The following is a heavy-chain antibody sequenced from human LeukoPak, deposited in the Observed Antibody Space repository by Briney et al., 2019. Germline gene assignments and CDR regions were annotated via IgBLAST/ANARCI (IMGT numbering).Heavy chain of an antibody. CDR2: IKEDGVEK. J-gene: IGHJ3*02. V-gene: IGHV3-7*02. CDR3: ARAGDYGSGSCAFDM. CDR1: GFTLSSYS. D-gene: IGHD3-10*01. Sequence: PGGSLRLSCAASGFTLSSYSMSWVRQAPGKGLEWVANIKEDGVEKNYVNSVKGRFTISRDNAKNTLYLQMNSLRAEDTAVYYCARAGDYGSGSCAFDMWGQGTMVTVSS.